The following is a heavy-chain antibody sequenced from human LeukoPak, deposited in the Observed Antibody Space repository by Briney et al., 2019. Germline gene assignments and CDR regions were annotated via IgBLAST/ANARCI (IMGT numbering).Heavy chain of an antibody. J-gene: IGHJ6*02. Sequence: SETLSLTCAVYGGSFSGYYWSWIRQPPGKGLEWIGEINHSGSTNYNPSLKSRVTISVDTSKNQFSLKLSSVTAADTAVYYCASAPRPDDYYDSSGYFYYYYGMDVWGQGTTVTVSS. CDR3: ASAPRPDDYYDSSGYFYYYYGMDV. CDR2: INHSGST. CDR1: GGSFSGYY. D-gene: IGHD3-22*01. V-gene: IGHV4-34*01.